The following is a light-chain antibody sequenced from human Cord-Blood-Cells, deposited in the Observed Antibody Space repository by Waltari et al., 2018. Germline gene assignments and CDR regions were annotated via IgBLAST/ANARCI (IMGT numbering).Light chain of an antibody. CDR1: SSDVGGYNY. CDR2: DVS. CDR3: SSYTSSSTLV. Sequence: QSALTQPASVSGSPGPSITISCTGTSSDVGGYNYVSWYQQHPGKAPKLMIYDVSNRPSGVSNRFSGSQSGNTASLPISGLQAEDEADYYCSSYTSSSTLVFGGGTKLTVL. V-gene: IGLV2-14*01. J-gene: IGLJ2*01.